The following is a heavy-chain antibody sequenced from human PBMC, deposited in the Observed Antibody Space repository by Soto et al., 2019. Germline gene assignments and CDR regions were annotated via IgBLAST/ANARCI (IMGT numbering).Heavy chain of an antibody. Sequence: GGSLRLSCAASAFTFSSYALHWVRQAPGKGLEWVAVLSYDGSNEYYADSVKGRFTISRDNSRNTLNLQMNSLRAEDTAVYYCARAKWDEEYYYDSSDYYAAYGLDVWGQGTTVTVSS. J-gene: IGHJ6*02. D-gene: IGHD3-22*01. V-gene: IGHV3-30-3*01. CDR2: LSYDGSNE. CDR1: AFTFSSYA. CDR3: ARAKWDEEYYYDSSDYYAAYGLDV.